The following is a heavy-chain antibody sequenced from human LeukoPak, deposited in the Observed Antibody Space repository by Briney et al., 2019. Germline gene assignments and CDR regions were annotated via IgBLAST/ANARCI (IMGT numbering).Heavy chain of an antibody. CDR1: GFTFSSYS. J-gene: IGHJ5*02. CDR2: ISSSSSYI. D-gene: IGHD2-2*02. V-gene: IGHV3-21*01. Sequence: GGSLRLSCAASGFTFSSYSMNWVRQAPGKGLEWVSSISSSSSYIYYADSVKGRFTVSRDNAKNSLYLQMNSLRAEDTAVYYCARMAILNWFDPWGQGTLVTVSS. CDR3: ARMAILNWFDP.